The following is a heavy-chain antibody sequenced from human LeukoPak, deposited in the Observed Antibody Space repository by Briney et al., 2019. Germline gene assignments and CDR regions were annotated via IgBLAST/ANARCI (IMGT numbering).Heavy chain of an antibody. D-gene: IGHD2-15*01. CDR3: AGRGYCSGGSCYYFDY. J-gene: IGHJ4*02. CDR1: GGSFSGYY. V-gene: IGHV4-34*01. Sequence: SETLSLTCAVYGGSFSGYYWSWIRQPPGKGLEWIGEINHSGSTNYNPSLKSRVTISVDTSKNQFSLKLSSVTAADTAVYYCAGRGYCSGGSCYYFDYWGQGTLVTVSS. CDR2: INHSGST.